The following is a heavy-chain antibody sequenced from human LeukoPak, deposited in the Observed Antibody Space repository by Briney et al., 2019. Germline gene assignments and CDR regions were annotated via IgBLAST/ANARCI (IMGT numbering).Heavy chain of an antibody. CDR1: GGSFSGYY. J-gene: IGHJ4*02. CDR3: AKDSSGYYYEYYFDY. D-gene: IGHD3-22*01. V-gene: IGHV3-23*01. Sequence: ETLSLTCAVYGGSFSGYYWSWVRQAPGKGLEWVSAISGSGGSTYYADSVKGRFTISRDNSKNTLYLQMNSLRAEDTAVYYCAKDSSGYYYEYYFDYWGQGTLVTVSS. CDR2: ISGSGGST.